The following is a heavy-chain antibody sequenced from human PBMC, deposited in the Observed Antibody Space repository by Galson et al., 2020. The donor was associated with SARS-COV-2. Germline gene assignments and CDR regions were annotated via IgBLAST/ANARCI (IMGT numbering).Heavy chain of an antibody. CDR3: ARLTRLGYCRGATCIDQ. CDR2: IIPIFGTA. CDR1: GGAFSTYA. Sequence: KISCKASGGAFSTYAVTWVRQAPGQGLEWVGGIIPIFGTANYAQKFQDRVTITADEKTTTVFMEVSSLRSEDTAVYYCARLTRLGYCRGATCIDQWGQGTLVTVSS. V-gene: IGHV1-69*01. D-gene: IGHD2-15*01. J-gene: IGHJ4*02.